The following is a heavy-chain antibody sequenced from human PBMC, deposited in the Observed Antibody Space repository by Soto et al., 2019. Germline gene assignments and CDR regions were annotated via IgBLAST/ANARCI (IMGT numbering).Heavy chain of an antibody. J-gene: IGHJ5*02. V-gene: IGHV4-30-4*01. CDR1: GGSISSGDYY. Sequence: PSETLSLTCTVSGGSISSGDYYWSWIRQPPGKGLEWIGYIYYSGSTYYNPSLKSRVTISVDTSKNQFSLKLSSVTAADTAVYYCARELSEYYYDSSGHLSWFDPWGQGTLVTVSS. CDR2: IYYSGST. CDR3: ARELSEYYYDSSGHLSWFDP. D-gene: IGHD3-22*01.